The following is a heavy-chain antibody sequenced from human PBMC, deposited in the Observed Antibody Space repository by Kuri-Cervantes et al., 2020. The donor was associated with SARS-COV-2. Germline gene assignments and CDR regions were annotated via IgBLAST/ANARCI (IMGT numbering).Heavy chain of an antibody. V-gene: IGHV4-39*07. CDR1: SGSISSSSYY. Sequence: GSLRLSCTVSSGSISSSSYYWGWIRQPPGKGLEWIGSIYYSGSTYYNPSLKSRVTISVDTSKNQFSLKLSSVTAADTAVYYCARDPNANHNNWFDPWGQGTLVTVSS. CDR2: IYYSGST. D-gene: IGHD4/OR15-4a*01. CDR3: ARDPNANHNNWFDP. J-gene: IGHJ5*02.